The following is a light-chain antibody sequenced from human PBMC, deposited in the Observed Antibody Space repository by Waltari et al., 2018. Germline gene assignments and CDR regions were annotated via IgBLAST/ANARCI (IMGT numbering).Light chain of an antibody. CDR1: GPHIGAGHH. V-gene: IGLV1-40*01. CDR2: GST. CDR3: QSYDTSLSVV. J-gene: IGLJ3*02. Sequence: QSVLTQPPSVSGAPGQRVTIPCTGRGPHIGAGHHVPWYQPLPRAAPKLLIYGSTSRPLGVPARFFGSTSGTSASLAITGLQAEDEADYYCQSYDTSLSVVFGGGTKLTVL.